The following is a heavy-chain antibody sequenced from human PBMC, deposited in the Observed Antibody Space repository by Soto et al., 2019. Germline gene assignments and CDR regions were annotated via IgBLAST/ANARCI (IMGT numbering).Heavy chain of an antibody. CDR2: IYWDDDK. J-gene: IGHJ5*02. D-gene: IGHD3-10*01. Sequence: QITLKESGPTLVIPTQTLTLTCTFSGFSLSTSGVGVGWIRQPPGKALEWLALIYWDDDKRYSPSLNSRLTITQDTSTNQVVLTMTNMDPVDTATYYCAYRGGVVRGEPNWFDPWGQGTLVTVSS. CDR3: AYRGGVVRGEPNWFDP. CDR1: GFSLSTSGVG. V-gene: IGHV2-5*02.